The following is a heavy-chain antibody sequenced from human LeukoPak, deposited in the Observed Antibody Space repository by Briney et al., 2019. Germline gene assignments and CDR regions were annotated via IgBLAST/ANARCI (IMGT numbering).Heavy chain of an antibody. V-gene: IGHV1-69*13. J-gene: IGHJ4*02. D-gene: IGHD3-22*01. CDR3: ARGHYPTKSYYYDSSGYYSDD. Sequence: GASVKVSCKASGGTFSSYAISWVRQAPGQGLEWMGGIIPIFGTANYAQKFQGRVTITADESTSTAYMELSSLRSEDTAVYYCARGHYPTKSYYYDSSGYYSDDWGQGTLVTVSS. CDR2: IIPIFGTA. CDR1: GGTFSSYA.